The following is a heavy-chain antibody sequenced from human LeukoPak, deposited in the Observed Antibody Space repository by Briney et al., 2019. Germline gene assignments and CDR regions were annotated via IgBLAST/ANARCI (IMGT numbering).Heavy chain of an antibody. CDR1: GGSFSGYY. CDR3: ARGVGATFPD. V-gene: IGHV4-34*01. D-gene: IGHD1-26*01. J-gene: IGHJ4*02. CDR2: INHSGST. Sequence: SETLSLTCAVYGGSFSGYYWSWIRQPPGKGLEWIGEINHSGSTNYNPSLKSRVTISVDTSENQFSLKLSSVTAADTAVYYCARGVGATFPDWGQGTLVTVSS.